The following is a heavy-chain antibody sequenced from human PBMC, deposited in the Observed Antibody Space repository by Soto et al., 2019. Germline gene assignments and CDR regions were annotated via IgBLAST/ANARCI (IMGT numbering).Heavy chain of an antibody. V-gene: IGHV3-21*01. Sequence: PGGSLRLSCAASGFTFSSYSMNWVRQAPGKGLEWVSSISSSSSYIYYADSVKGRFTISRDNAKNSLYLQMNSLRAEDTAVYYCAVLLLGYCSSTSCQLDYWGQGTWVTASS. CDR3: AVLLLGYCSSTSCQLDY. J-gene: IGHJ4*02. CDR1: GFTFSSYS. CDR2: ISSSSSYI. D-gene: IGHD2-2*01.